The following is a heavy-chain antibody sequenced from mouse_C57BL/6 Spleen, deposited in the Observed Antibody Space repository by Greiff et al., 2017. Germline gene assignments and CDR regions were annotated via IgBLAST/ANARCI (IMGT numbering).Heavy chain of an antibody. Sequence: QVQLQQSGPELVKPGASVKISCKASGYAFSSSWMNWVKQRPGKGLEWIGRIYPGDGDTNYNGKFKGKATLTADKSSSTAYMQLSSLTSEDAAVYVYARDYGSSSYYFDYWGQGTTLTVSS. CDR3: ARDYGSSSYYFDY. D-gene: IGHD1-1*01. J-gene: IGHJ2*01. CDR1: GYAFSSSW. V-gene: IGHV1-82*01. CDR2: IYPGDGDT.